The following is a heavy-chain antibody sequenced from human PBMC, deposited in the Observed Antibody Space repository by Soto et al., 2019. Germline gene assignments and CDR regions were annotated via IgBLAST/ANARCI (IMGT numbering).Heavy chain of an antibody. V-gene: IGHV3-48*03. CDR3: ARVHCSTTTCHVQAFDS. CDR2: ISSGGDSS. Sequence: EVQLVESGGGLAQPGGSVRLSCAASGFTFRSYEMNWVRQAPGKTLEWVSYISSGGDSSYYADSVKGRFTISRDNAKNSLYLQRNSLRVEDTAVYYCARVHCSTTTCHVQAFDSWGQGTLVTVSS. J-gene: IGHJ4*02. D-gene: IGHD2-2*01. CDR1: GFTFRSYE.